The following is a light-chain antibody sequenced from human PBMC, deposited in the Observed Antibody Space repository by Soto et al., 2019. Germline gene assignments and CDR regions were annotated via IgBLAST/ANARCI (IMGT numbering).Light chain of an antibody. V-gene: IGKV1-33*01. CDR1: QDISKY. CDR3: QQYDSIPFT. J-gene: IGKJ3*01. CDR2: DAS. Sequence: DIPMTQSPSSLSASVGDRVTITCQASQDISKYLNWYQQKPGKAPKLLIYDASNLEAGVPSRFSGTGSGTFYNFTISSLPPEGFATYHCQQYDSIPFTFGPGTKVEIK.